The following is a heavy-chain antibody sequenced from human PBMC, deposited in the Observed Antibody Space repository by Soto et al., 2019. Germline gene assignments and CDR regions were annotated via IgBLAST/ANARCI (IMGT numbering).Heavy chain of an antibody. CDR3: ASGIQLWLRRINNGYAG. V-gene: IGHV1-69*12. D-gene: IGHD5-18*01. CDR2: IIPMFGTA. Sequence: QVQLVQSGAEVKKPESSVKVSCKAPGGTFSTYAISWVRQAPGQGLEWMGGIIPMFGTANYAQRFQDSVTITADESTNTVYMELSSLRSEDTAVYFCASGIQLWLRRINNGYAGCGKGTLVTVSS. CDR1: GGTFSTYA. J-gene: IGHJ4*02.